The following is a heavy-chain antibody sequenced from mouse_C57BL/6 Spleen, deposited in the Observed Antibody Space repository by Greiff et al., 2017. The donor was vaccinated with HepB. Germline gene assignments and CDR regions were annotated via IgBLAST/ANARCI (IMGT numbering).Heavy chain of an antibody. CDR3: ARWGITGDAY. Sequence: QVQLQQPGAELVRPGSSVKLSCKASGYTFTSYWMEWVKQRPGQGLEWIGNIYPSDSETHYNQKFKDKATLTVDKSSSTAYMQLSSLTSEDSAVYYCARWGITGDAYWGQGTLVTVSA. V-gene: IGHV1-61*01. J-gene: IGHJ3*01. CDR2: IYPSDSET. D-gene: IGHD1-1*01. CDR1: GYTFTSYW.